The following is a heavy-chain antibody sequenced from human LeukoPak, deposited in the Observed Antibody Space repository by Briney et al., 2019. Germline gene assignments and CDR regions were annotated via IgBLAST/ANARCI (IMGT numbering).Heavy chain of an antibody. CDR1: GFTFSTSA. V-gene: IGHV3-23*01. J-gene: IGHJ6*02. CDR2: IGGSSGST. Sequence: GGSLRLSCVASGFTFSTSAMSWVRQAPGKGLEWVSAIGGSSGSTYYADSVKGRFTISRDNPKNTLYLQMGSLRAEDMAVYYCARDQVRYSSSPSTNYGMDVWGQGTTVTVSS. D-gene: IGHD6-6*01. CDR3: ARDQVRYSSSPSTNYGMDV.